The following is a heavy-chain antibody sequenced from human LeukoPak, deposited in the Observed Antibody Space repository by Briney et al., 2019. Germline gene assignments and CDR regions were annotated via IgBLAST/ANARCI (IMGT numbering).Heavy chain of an antibody. D-gene: IGHD6-19*01. Sequence: PSETLSLTCAVSGGSISSSNWWSWVRQPPGQGLEWIGEIYHSGSTNYNPSLKSRVTISVDTSKTQFSLKLSSMTAADTAVYYCARGIGKMALGGWWDLPLIRPHSTYYFDYWGQGTLVTVSS. CDR1: GGSISSSNW. CDR2: IYHSGST. V-gene: IGHV4-4*02. CDR3: ARGIGKMALGGWWDLPLIRPHSTYYFDY. J-gene: IGHJ4*02.